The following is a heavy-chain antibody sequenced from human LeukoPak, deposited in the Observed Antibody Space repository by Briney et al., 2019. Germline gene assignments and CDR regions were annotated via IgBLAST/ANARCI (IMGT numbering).Heavy chain of an antibody. CDR2: IYYSGNT. D-gene: IGHD3/OR15-3a*01. CDR3: ARQTGSGLFILP. V-gene: IGHV4-39*01. J-gene: IGHJ4*02. Sequence: SETLSLTCTVSGGSISSGTYYWGWIRQPPGKGLEWIGSIYYSGNTYYNASLKSQVSISIDTSKNQFSLRLTPVTAADTAVYYCARQTGSGLFILPGGQGTLVTVSS. CDR1: GGSISSGTYY.